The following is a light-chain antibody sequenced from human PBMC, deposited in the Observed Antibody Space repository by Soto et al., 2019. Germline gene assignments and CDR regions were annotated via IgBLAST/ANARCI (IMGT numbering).Light chain of an antibody. CDR1: QSVRSN. CDR2: AAS. Sequence: EIVMTQFPATLSVSPGERATLSCRASQSVRSNLAWYQQKPGQAPRLLIFAASTRATVIPARFRGSGSGTEFTLTISSLEPEDFAVYYCQQRSNKITFGQGTRLEIK. CDR3: QQRSNKIT. J-gene: IGKJ5*01. V-gene: IGKV3-15*01.